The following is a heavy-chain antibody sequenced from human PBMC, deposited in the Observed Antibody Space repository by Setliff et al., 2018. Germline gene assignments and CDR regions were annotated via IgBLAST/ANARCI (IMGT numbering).Heavy chain of an antibody. CDR3: ARTCSGSGCYAGLES. CDR1: GFTFSSYR. V-gene: IGHV3-33*08. J-gene: IGHJ4*02. Sequence: TGGSLSLSCAASGFTFSSYRMHWVRQAPGKGLEWVAVIWDDGGNKYHADSVKGRFTISRDNSKNTLYLQMNSLRPEDTAVYYCARTCSGSGCYAGLESWGQGTPVTVSS. CDR2: IWDDGGNK. D-gene: IGHD2-15*01.